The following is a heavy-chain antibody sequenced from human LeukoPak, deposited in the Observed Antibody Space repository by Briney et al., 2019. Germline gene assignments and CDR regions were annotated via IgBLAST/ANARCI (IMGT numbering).Heavy chain of an antibody. J-gene: IGHJ4*02. D-gene: IGHD6-19*01. CDR2: IIPIFGTA. CDR1: GGTFSSYA. Sequence: ASVKVSCKASGGTFSSYAISWVRQAPGQGLEWMGGIIPIFGTANYAQKFQGRVTITADESTSTAYMELSSLRSEDTAVYYCARDLGDSSGWDFDYWGQGTLVTVSS. V-gene: IGHV1-69*13. CDR3: ARDLGDSSGWDFDY.